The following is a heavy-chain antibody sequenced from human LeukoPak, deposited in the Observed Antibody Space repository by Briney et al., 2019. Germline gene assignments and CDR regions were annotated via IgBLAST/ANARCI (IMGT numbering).Heavy chain of an antibody. CDR3: ARPLGYCSGGSCYFDAFDT. J-gene: IGHJ3*02. D-gene: IGHD2-15*01. CDR2: IYPGDSDT. V-gene: IGHV5-51*01. CDR1: GSSFTNYW. Sequence: GAALKISCEGSGSSFTNYWIGWVRPMAGRGLEWMGIIYPGDSDTRYSPSFQGQVTISTDKSISTAYLQWSSLKASDTAKYYCARPLGYCSGGSCYFDAFDTWGQGTMVTVSS.